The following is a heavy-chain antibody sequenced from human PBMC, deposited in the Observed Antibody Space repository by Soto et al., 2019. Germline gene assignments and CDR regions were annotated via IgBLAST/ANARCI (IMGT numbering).Heavy chain of an antibody. V-gene: IGHV1-18*01. CDR3: ARDRTGSGWYGNWFDP. D-gene: IGHD6-19*01. CDR2: ISAYNGNT. CDR1: GYTFTSYG. J-gene: IGHJ5*02. Sequence: QVQLVQSGAEVKKPGASVKVSCKASGYTFTSYGISWVRQAPGQVLEWMGWISAYNGNTNYAQKLQDRVTMTTDTSTSTAYMELRSLRSDDTAVYYCARDRTGSGWYGNWFDPWGQGTLVTVSS.